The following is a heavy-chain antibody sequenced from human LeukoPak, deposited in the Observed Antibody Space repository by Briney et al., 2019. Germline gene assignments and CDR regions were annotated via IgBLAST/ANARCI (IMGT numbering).Heavy chain of an antibody. CDR2: VSGSGGST. CDR3: AKVARTGTTVYYSDY. Sequence: PGGSLRLSCAASGFTFTTYAMNWVRQAPGKGLEWVSSVSGSGGSTYYADSVKGRSTISRDNSKNTLYLQMNSLRAEDTAVYYCAKVARTGTTVYYSDYWGQGTLVTVSS. J-gene: IGHJ4*02. V-gene: IGHV3-23*01. D-gene: IGHD1-7*01. CDR1: GFTFTTYA.